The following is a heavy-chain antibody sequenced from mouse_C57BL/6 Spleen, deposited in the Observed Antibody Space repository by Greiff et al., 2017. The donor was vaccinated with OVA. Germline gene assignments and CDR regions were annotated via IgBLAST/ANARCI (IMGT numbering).Heavy chain of an antibody. CDR1: GFTFSDYG. D-gene: IGHD2-3*01. Sequence: EVQGVESGGGLVKPGGSLKLSCAASGFTFSDYGMHWVRQAPEKGLEWVAYISSGSSTIYYADTVKGRFTISRDNAKNTLFLQMTSLRSEDTAMYYCASFYDGYYWYFDVWGTGTTVTVSS. CDR3: ASFYDGYYWYFDV. V-gene: IGHV5-17*01. CDR2: ISSGSSTI. J-gene: IGHJ1*03.